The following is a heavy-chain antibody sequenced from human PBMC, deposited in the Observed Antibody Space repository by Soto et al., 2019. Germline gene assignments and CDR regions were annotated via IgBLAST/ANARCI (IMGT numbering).Heavy chain of an antibody. CDR3: ARHVRPPWVPAAIRRIMDYYYGMDV. CDR2: IDPSDSYT. CDR1: GYSFTSYW. D-gene: IGHD2-2*02. J-gene: IGHJ6*02. V-gene: IGHV5-10-1*01. Sequence: PGESLKISCKGSGYSFTSYWISWVRQMPGKGLEWMGRIDPSDSYTNYSPSFQGHVTISADKSISTAYLQWSSLKASDTAMYYCARHVRPPWVPAAIRRIMDYYYGMDVWGQGTTDTVSS.